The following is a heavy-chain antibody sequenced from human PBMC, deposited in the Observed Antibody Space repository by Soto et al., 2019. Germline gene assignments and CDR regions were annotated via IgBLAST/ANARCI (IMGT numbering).Heavy chain of an antibody. V-gene: IGHV3-21*01. CDR2: ISSSSSYI. CDR1: GFTFSSYS. Sequence: GGSLRLSCAASGFTFSSYSMNWVRQAPGKGLEWVSSISSSSSYIYYADSVKGRFTISRDNAKNSLYLQMNSLRAEDTAVYYCARDQGPRGYSGYDPNAFDIWGQGTMVTVS. J-gene: IGHJ3*02. D-gene: IGHD5-12*01. CDR3: ARDQGPRGYSGYDPNAFDI.